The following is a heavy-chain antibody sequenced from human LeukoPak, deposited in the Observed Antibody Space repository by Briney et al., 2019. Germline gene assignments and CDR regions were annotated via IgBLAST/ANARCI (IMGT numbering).Heavy chain of an antibody. V-gene: IGHV3-7*01. CDR2: IKQDGSEK. D-gene: IGHD3-22*01. J-gene: IGHJ4*02. Sequence: GGSLRLSCAASGFTFSSYWMSWVRQAPGKGLEWVANIKQDGSEKYYVDSVKGRFTISRDNAKNSLYLQMNSLRAEDTAVYYCARDPSLDSSGYYYVNYFDYWGQGTLVTVSS. CDR1: GFTFSSYW. CDR3: ARDPSLDSSGYYYVNYFDY.